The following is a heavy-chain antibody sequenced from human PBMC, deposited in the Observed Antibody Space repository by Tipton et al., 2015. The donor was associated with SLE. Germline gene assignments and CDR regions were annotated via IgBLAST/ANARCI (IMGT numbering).Heavy chain of an antibody. Sequence: TLSLTCTVSGGSISSGSHYWSWIRQPAGKGLEWIGRIYTSGSTNYNPSLKSRVTISVDPSKNLFSQKLSSVTAADTAVYYCARDPVAGRGIDYWGQGTLVTVSS. V-gene: IGHV4-61*02. CDR2: IYTSGST. CDR3: ARDPVAGRGIDY. CDR1: GGSISSGSHY. J-gene: IGHJ4*02. D-gene: IGHD6-19*01.